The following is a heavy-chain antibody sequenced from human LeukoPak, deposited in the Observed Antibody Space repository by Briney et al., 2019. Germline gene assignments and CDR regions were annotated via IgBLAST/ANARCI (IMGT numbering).Heavy chain of an antibody. V-gene: IGHV3-23*01. CDR3: AREGHSYAHGSFDY. CDR2: ISNSGGST. CDR1: GFTFSSYA. D-gene: IGHD5-18*01. J-gene: IGHJ4*02. Sequence: GGSLRLSCAASGFTFSSYAMSWVRQAPGKGLEWVSAISNSGGSTYYADSVKGQFTISRDNSKNTLYLQMNSLRVEDTAVYYCAREGHSYAHGSFDYWGQGTLVTVSS.